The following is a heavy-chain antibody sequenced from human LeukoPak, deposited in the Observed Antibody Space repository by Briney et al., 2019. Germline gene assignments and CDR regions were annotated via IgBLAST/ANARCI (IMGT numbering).Heavy chain of an antibody. V-gene: IGHV3-13*05. CDR1: GFTFSTYD. Sequence: GGSLRLSCAASGFTFSTYDMHWVRQVTGKGLEWVSAIRNAGDPYYTDSVKGRFIISRDNAKNSLYLQMTSLSAGDTAVYYCVRERLGAKKRVVNYDFDLWGRGNLVTVSS. D-gene: IGHD3-16*01. CDR3: VRERLGAKKRVVNYDFDL. CDR2: IRNAGDP. J-gene: IGHJ2*01.